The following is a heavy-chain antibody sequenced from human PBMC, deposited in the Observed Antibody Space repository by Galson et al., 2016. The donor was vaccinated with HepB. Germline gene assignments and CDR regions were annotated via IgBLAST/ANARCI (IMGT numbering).Heavy chain of an antibody. J-gene: IGHJ4*02. CDR1: GFAFSDSG. CDR3: AREPVRLDDLLTGPPKNPDY. D-gene: IGHD3-9*01. Sequence: SLRLSCAASGFAFSDSGMHWVRQRAGKGLEWVGHIRKRFHFYATTYGASVKGRFTISRDNAKNSLYLQMNSLRAEDTAVYYCAREPVRLDDLLTGPPKNPDYWGQGTLVTVSS. V-gene: IGHV3-73*01. CDR2: IRKRFHFYAT.